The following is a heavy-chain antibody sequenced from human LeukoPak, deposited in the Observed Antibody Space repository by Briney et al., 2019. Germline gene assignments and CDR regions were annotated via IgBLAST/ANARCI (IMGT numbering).Heavy chain of an antibody. CDR2: ISGSGGST. CDR3: AKLYGDYTHFDY. V-gene: IGHV3-23*01. Sequence: PGGSLRLSCAASGFTFSTYAMSWVRQAPGKGLEWVSAISGSGGSTYYADSVKGRFTISRDNSKNTLYLQMNSLRAEDTAVYYCAKLYGDYTHFDYWGQGTLVTVSS. D-gene: IGHD4-17*01. J-gene: IGHJ4*02. CDR1: GFTFSTYA.